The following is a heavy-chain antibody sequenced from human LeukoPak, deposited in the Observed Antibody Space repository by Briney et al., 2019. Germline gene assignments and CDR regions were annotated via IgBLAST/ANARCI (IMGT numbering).Heavy chain of an antibody. CDR1: GFTFSNYG. CDR2: IWYDGSNK. J-gene: IGHJ4*02. CDR3: ARDHFTMVRGAEFDY. Sequence: PGGSLRLSCAASGFTFSNYGMHWVRQAPGKGRQWVAVIWYDGSNKYYAESVKGRFTISRDNSKNTLYLQMNSLRAEDTAVYYCARDHFTMVRGAEFDYWGEGTLVTVSS. D-gene: IGHD3-10*01. V-gene: IGHV3-33*01.